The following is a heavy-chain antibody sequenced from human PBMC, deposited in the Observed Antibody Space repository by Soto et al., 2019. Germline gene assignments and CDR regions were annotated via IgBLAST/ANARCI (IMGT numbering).Heavy chain of an antibody. D-gene: IGHD3-10*01. CDR3: ARPLWFGEANWFDP. CDR1: GGSISSSSYY. V-gene: IGHV4-39*01. J-gene: IGHJ5*02. CDR2: IYYSGST. Sequence: QLQLQESGPGLVKPSETLSLTCTVSGGSISSSSYYWGWIRQPPGKGLEWIGSIYYSGSTYYNPSLKSRVTISVDTSKNQFSLKLSSVTAADTAVYYCARPLWFGEANWFDPWGQGTLVTVSS.